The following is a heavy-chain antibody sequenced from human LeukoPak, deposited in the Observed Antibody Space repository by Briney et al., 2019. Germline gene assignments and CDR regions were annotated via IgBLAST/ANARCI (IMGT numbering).Heavy chain of an antibody. D-gene: IGHD1-26*01. CDR3: ARAGSIRFDY. Sequence: ETLSLTCAVYGGSFSGYYWSWIRQPPGKGLEWVSGISGSGDTYYADSVKGRFIISRDNSKNTLYLQMNSLRAEDTAVYYCARAGSIRFDYWGQGTLVTVSS. CDR1: GGSFSGYY. J-gene: IGHJ4*02. V-gene: IGHV3-23*01. CDR2: ISGSGDT.